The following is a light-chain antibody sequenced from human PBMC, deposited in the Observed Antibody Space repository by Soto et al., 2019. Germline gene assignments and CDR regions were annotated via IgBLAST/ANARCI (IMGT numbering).Light chain of an antibody. CDR2: DAS. CDR3: QQHSNWPLT. CDR1: QSVSSD. J-gene: IGKJ4*01. V-gene: IGKV3-11*01. Sequence: EIVMTQSPATLSVSPGGRATLSCRASQSVSSDLAWYQQNPGQAPRLLIFDASNRATGIPARFSGSGSGTDFILTISSLEPEDFAVYYCQQHSNWPLTFGGGTKVDI.